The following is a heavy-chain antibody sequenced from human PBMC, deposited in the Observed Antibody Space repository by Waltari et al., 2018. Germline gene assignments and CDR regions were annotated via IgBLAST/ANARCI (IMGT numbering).Heavy chain of an antibody. D-gene: IGHD1-26*01. CDR2: IYYSGST. J-gene: IGHJ4*02. CDR1: GGSISSHY. CDR3: ARDQVGATDY. Sequence: QVQLQESGPGLVKPSETLSLTCTVSGGSISSHYWSWIRQPPGKGLEWIGYIYYSGSTNYNPSLKSRVPISVNTSKNQFSLKLSSVTAADTAVYYCARDQVGATDYWGQGTLVTVSS. V-gene: IGHV4-59*11.